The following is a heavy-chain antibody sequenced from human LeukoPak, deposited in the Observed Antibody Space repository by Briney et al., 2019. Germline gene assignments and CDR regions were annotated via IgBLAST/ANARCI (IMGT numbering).Heavy chain of an antibody. J-gene: IGHJ4*02. V-gene: IGHV4-59*08. CDR1: GGSISNYY. Sequence: PSGTLSLTCTVPGGSISNYYWSWIRQSPEKGLEWIGYIHDSGSTNYNPSLKSRVTISVDTSKNQFSLKLSSVTAADTAVYYCARLDAAAGRYLQFFYWGQGTLVTVSS. CDR2: IHDSGST. CDR3: ARLDAAAGRYLQFFY. D-gene: IGHD5-24*01.